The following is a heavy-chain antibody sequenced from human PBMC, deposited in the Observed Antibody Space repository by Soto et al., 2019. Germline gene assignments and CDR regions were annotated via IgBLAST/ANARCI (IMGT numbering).Heavy chain of an antibody. J-gene: IGHJ5*02. D-gene: IGHD2-2*03. V-gene: IGHV4-30-4*02. CDR1: GGSISSGDYY. Sequence: PSDTLSLTCTVSGGSISSGDYYWSWIRQPPGKGLEWIGYIYYSGSTYYNPSLKSRVTISVDTSKNQFSLKLSSVTAADTAVYYCARAGYCSSTSCYKMGGMNWFDPWGQGTLVTVSS. CDR3: ARAGYCSSTSCYKMGGMNWFDP. CDR2: IYYSGST.